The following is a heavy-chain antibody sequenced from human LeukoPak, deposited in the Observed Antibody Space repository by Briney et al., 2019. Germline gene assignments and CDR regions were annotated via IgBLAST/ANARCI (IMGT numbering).Heavy chain of an antibody. CDR3: ARVSYYYDSSGYYYVGGGAFDI. V-gene: IGHV3-21*01. J-gene: IGHJ3*02. CDR2: ISSSSYI. CDR1: GFAFSSYS. Sequence: GGSLRLSCAASGFAFSSYSMNWVRQAPGKGLEWVSSISSSSYIYYADSVKGRFTISRDNAKNSLYLQMNSLRAEDTAVYYCARVSYYYDSSGYYYVGGGAFDIWGQGTMVTVSS. D-gene: IGHD3-22*01.